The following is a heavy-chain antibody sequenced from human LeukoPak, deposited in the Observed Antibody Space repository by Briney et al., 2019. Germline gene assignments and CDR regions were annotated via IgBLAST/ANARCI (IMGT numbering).Heavy chain of an antibody. D-gene: IGHD1-14*01. CDR2: IGTAGDT. Sequence: SGGSLRLSCAASGFTFSSYDMHWVRQATGRGLEWVSAIGTAGDTYYPGSVKGRFTISRENAKNSLYLQMNSLRAGDTAVYYCARESAGNDAFDIWGQGTMVTVSS. V-gene: IGHV3-13*01. J-gene: IGHJ3*02. CDR1: GFTFSSYD. CDR3: ARESAGNDAFDI.